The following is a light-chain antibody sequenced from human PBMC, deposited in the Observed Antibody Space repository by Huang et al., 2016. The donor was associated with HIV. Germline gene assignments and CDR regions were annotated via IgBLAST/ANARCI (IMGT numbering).Light chain of an antibody. V-gene: IGKV2-28*01. CDR3: MQALQTPYT. J-gene: IGKJ2*01. Sequence: DIVMTQSPLSLPVTPGEPASISCRSSQSLLHDKGNNYLDWYLQKPGQSPQLLIYIAFYRASGVPDRFSGSGSGTDFTLKISRVEAEDVGVYYCMQALQTPYTFGQGTKLEIK. CDR1: QSLLHDKGNNY. CDR2: IAF.